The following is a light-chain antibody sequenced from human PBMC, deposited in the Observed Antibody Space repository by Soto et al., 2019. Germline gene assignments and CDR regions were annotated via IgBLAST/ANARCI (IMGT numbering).Light chain of an antibody. Sequence: QSVLTQPASVSGSPGQSITISCTGTSSDVGGYNYVSWYQQHPGKAPKLMLYDVGSRPSGVSNRFSRSKSGNTASLTISGLQAEDEADYYCCSYTSSTTWVFGGGTKVTVL. J-gene: IGLJ3*02. CDR3: CSYTSSTTWV. V-gene: IGLV2-14*03. CDR1: SSDVGGYNY. CDR2: DVG.